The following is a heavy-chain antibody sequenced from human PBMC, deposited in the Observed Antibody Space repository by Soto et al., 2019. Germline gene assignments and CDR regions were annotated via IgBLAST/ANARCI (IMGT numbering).Heavy chain of an antibody. Sequence: QVQLVESGGGVVQPGRSLRLSCAASGFTFSSYGMHWVRQAPGKGLEWVAVIWYDGSNKYYADSVKGRFTISRDNSKNTRYLQMNSLRAEDTAVYYCARDRSARFDYWGQGTLVTVSS. J-gene: IGHJ4*02. CDR3: ARDRSARFDY. CDR2: IWYDGSNK. CDR1: GFTFSSYG. V-gene: IGHV3-33*01.